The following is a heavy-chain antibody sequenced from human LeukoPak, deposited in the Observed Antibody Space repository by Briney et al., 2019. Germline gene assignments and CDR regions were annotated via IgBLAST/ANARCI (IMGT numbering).Heavy chain of an antibody. V-gene: IGHV3-30*01. D-gene: IGHD1-26*01. J-gene: IGHJ4*02. Sequence: GGSLRLSCAASGFTFSSYAMHWVRQAPGKGLEWVAVISYDGSNKYYADSVKGRFTISRDNSKNTLYLQMNSLRAEDTAVYYCAREMYSGSYKPLNYWGQGTLVTVSS. CDR1: GFTFSSYA. CDR2: ISYDGSNK. CDR3: AREMYSGSYKPLNY.